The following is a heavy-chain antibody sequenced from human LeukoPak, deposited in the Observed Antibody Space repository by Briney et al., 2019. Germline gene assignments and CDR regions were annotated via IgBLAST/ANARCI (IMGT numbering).Heavy chain of an antibody. V-gene: IGHV3-7*04. J-gene: IGHJ4*02. Sequence: GGSLRLSCAAPGFTFSSYWMSWVRQAPGKGLEWVANIKQDGSEKYYVDSVKGRFTISRDNAKNSLYLQMNSLRAEDTAVYYCARGYYYDSSGYYPDYWGQGTLVTVSS. CDR2: IKQDGSEK. D-gene: IGHD3-22*01. CDR3: ARGYYYDSSGYYPDY. CDR1: GFTFSSYW.